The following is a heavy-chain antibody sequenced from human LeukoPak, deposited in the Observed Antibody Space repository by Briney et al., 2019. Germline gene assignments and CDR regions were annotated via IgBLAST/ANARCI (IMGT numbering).Heavy chain of an antibody. V-gene: IGHV5-51*01. D-gene: IGHD6-19*01. CDR1: GYSFTTYW. CDR3: ARGGYSSGSPFDY. J-gene: IGHJ4*02. Sequence: GESLQISCKASGYSFTTYWIGWVRQMPGEGLEWMGIIYPADSTAHYSPSFQGQVTISVDKSINTAYLQWSRLKASDTAMYYCARGGYSSGSPFDYWGQGTLVTVSS. CDR2: IYPADSTA.